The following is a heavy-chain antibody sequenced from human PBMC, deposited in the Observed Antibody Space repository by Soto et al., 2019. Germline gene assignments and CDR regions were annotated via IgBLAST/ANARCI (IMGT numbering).Heavy chain of an antibody. Sequence: GASVKVSCKACGGTFSSYTISWVRQAPEQGLEWMGRIIPILGITNYAQKFQGRVTFTRDTSASTVYMEVSSLRSEDTAVYYCARAAYYYESSGYYPGDYWGQGTLVTVSS. CDR2: IIPILGIT. D-gene: IGHD3-22*01. CDR3: ARAAYYYESSGYYPGDY. J-gene: IGHJ4*02. CDR1: GGTFSSYT. V-gene: IGHV1-69*02.